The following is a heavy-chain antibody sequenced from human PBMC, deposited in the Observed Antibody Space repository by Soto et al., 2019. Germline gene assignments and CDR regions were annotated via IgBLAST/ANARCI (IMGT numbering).Heavy chain of an antibody. CDR2: INPNSGGT. Sequence: ASVKVSCKASGYTFTGYYMHWVRQAPGQGLEWMGWINPNSGGTSYAQKFQGWVTMTRDTSISTAYMELSRLRSDDTAVYYCASAPYSSSYFDYWGQGTLVTVSS. V-gene: IGHV1-2*04. J-gene: IGHJ4*02. D-gene: IGHD6-13*01. CDR1: GYTFTGYY. CDR3: ASAPYSSSYFDY.